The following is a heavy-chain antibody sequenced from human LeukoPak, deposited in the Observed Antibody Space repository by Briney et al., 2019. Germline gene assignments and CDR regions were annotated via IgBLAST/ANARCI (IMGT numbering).Heavy chain of an antibody. CDR1: GFTFSSYS. Sequence: GVLRLSCAASGFTFSSYSMNWVRQAPGKGLEWVSYISSSSSTIYYADSVKGRFTISRDNAQNSLYLQMNSLRAEDTAVYHCAKTRGPLLPEHWGQGTLVTVSS. CDR2: ISSSSSTI. D-gene: IGHD3-22*01. J-gene: IGHJ1*01. CDR3: AKTRGPLLPEH. V-gene: IGHV3-48*04.